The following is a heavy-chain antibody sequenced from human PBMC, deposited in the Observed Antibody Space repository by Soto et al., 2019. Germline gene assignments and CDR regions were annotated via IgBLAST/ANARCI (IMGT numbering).Heavy chain of an antibody. CDR3: ATVHSTSRSFDY. V-gene: IGHV3-23*01. J-gene: IGHJ4*02. CDR2: TGLNGRTT. Sequence: EVQLLESGGDLVQPGGSLRLSCAASGFTFSMSAMSWVRQAPGKGLEWVSTTGLNGRTTYYADSVKGRFTVSRDNSKNTLHLQMNSLRAEDTAVYYCATVHSTSRSFDYSGQGTLVTVSS. D-gene: IGHD2-2*01. CDR1: GFTFSMSA.